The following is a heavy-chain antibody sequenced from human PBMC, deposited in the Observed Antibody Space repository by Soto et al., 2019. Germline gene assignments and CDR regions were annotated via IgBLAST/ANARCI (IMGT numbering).Heavy chain of an antibody. Sequence: QVQLVQSGAEVKKPGSSVKVSCKASGGTFSSYSINWVRQAPGQGLEWMGEIIPIFGTANYAQKFQGRVTITADESTSTAYMALSSRRSEDTAVYYCARDGGRHSGGIDYWGQGHRVTVSS. D-gene: IGHD1-26*01. J-gene: IGHJ4*02. CDR1: GGTFSSYS. CDR2: IIPIFGTA. CDR3: ARDGGRHSGGIDY. V-gene: IGHV1-69*01.